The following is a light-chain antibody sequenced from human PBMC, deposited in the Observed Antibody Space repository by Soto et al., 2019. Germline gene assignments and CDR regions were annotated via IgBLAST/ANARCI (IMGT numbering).Light chain of an antibody. V-gene: IGKV3-20*01. CDR2: DAS. CDR1: QSVSSY. CDR3: QQYGSSPIT. J-gene: IGKJ5*01. Sequence: GVTQSPSTLSSSTGERATLSCRASQSVSSYLAWYQQKPGQAPRLLIYDASNRATGISARFSGSGSGTDFTLTISRLEPEDFAVYYCQQYGSSPITFGQGTRLAI.